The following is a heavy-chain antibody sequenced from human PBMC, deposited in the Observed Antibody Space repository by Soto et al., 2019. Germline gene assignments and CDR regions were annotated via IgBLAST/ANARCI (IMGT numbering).Heavy chain of an antibody. CDR2: IYYSGST. CDR1: GGSIRSGGYY. V-gene: IGHV4-31*03. D-gene: IGHD2-8*01. Sequence: SETLSLTCTVCGGSIRSGGYYWSWIRQHPGKGLEWVGYIYYSGSTYYNPSLKSRVTISVDTSKNQFSLKLSSVTAADTAVYNCARDRGNGGAFAIWGQGTMVTVSS. J-gene: IGHJ3*02. CDR3: ARDRGNGGAFAI.